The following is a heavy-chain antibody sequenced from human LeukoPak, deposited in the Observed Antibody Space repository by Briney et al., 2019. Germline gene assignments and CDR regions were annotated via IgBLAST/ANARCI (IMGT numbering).Heavy chain of an antibody. CDR1: GFTFSSYA. J-gene: IGHJ4*02. CDR3: AKGRAGMVRGVCDY. V-gene: IGHV3-30*04. Sequence: QPGGSLRLSCAASGFTFSSYAMHWVRQAPGKGLEWVAVISYDGSNKYYADSVKGRFTISRDNSKNTLYLQMSSLRVDDTAVYYCAKGRAGMVRGVCDYWGQGTLVTVSS. D-gene: IGHD3-10*01. CDR2: ISYDGSNK.